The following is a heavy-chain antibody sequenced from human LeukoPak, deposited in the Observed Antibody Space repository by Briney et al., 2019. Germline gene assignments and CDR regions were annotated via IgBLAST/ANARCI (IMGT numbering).Heavy chain of an antibody. V-gene: IGHV3-30*02. J-gene: IGHJ4*02. CDR1: GFTFSSYG. D-gene: IGHD3-22*01. CDR3: AKDRYHSSGYYGPFDY. Sequence: GGSLRLSRAASGFTFSSYGMHWVRQAPGKGLEWVAFIRYDGSNKYYADSVKGRFTISRDNSKNTLYLQMNSLRAEDTAVYYCAKDRYHSSGYYGPFDYWGQGTLVTVSS. CDR2: IRYDGSNK.